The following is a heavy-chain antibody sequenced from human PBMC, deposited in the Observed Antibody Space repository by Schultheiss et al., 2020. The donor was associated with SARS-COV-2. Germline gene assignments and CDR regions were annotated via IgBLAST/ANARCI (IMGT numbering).Heavy chain of an antibody. CDR1: GGSISSYY. V-gene: IGHV4-59*08. CDR2: IYYSGST. J-gene: IGHJ5*02. CDR3: ARSRKGMYRLSSREDNWFDP. D-gene: IGHD3-16*02. Sequence: SETLSLTCTVSGGSISSYYWSWIRQPPGKGLEWIGYIYYSGSTNYNPSLKSRVTISVDTSKNQFSLKLSSVTAADTAVYYCARSRKGMYRLSSREDNWFDPWGQGTLVTVSS.